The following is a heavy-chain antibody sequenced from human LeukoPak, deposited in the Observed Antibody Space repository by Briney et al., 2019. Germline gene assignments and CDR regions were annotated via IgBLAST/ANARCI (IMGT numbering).Heavy chain of an antibody. Sequence: VASVKVSCKASGYTFTSYAMNWVRQAPGQGLEWMGWINTNTGNPTYAQGLTGRFVFSLDTSVSTAYLQISSLKAEDTAVYYCARVPRLYYYDSSGYYLWFDPWGQGTLVTVSS. CDR1: GYTFTSYA. D-gene: IGHD3-22*01. CDR3: ARVPRLYYYDSSGYYLWFDP. CDR2: INTNTGNP. J-gene: IGHJ5*02. V-gene: IGHV7-4-1*02.